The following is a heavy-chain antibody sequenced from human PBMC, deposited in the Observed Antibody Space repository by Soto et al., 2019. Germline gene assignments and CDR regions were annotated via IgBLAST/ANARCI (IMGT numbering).Heavy chain of an antibody. CDR1: GFTFSSYG. Sequence: QVHLVESGGGVVQPGRSLRLSCAASGFTFSSYGMHWVRQAPGKGLEWVALTWYDGSKKYYADSVKGRFTISKDNSKNTLYLQMNSLRVDDTAVYYCARYCSGGSCYPYYYGMDVWGQGTTVTVSS. CDR3: ARYCSGGSCYPYYYGMDV. J-gene: IGHJ6*02. V-gene: IGHV3-33*01. CDR2: TWYDGSKK. D-gene: IGHD2-15*01.